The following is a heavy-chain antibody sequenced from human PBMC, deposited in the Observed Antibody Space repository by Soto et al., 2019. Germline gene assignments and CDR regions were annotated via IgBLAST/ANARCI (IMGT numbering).Heavy chain of an antibody. D-gene: IGHD3-10*01. CDR1: GGSISSYY. Sequence: SETLSLTCTVSGGSISSYYWSWIRQPPVKGLEWIGYIYYSGSTSYNPSLKSRVTISVDTSKNQFSLNLNSVTAADTAVYYCAAQYYYGSGTYKAFQHWGQGTLVTVSS. CDR3: AAQYYYGSGTYKAFQH. CDR2: IYYSGST. J-gene: IGHJ1*01. V-gene: IGHV4-59*01.